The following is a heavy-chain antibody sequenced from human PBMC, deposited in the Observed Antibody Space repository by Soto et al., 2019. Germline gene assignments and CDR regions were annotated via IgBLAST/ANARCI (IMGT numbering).Heavy chain of an antibody. D-gene: IGHD2-21*02. CDR2: VNPSGGHT. V-gene: IGHV1-46*01. J-gene: IGHJ4*02. CDR3: ARGGHVVVVTAALDY. Sequence: QVQLVESGAEVKKPGASVKVSCKASGDTFTDYYIHWVRQAPGQGLEWMGTVNPSGGHTTYAQHFLGRMTMTRDTSTSTLYMELTSLTSEDTAIYYCARGGHVVVVTAALDYWGQGTLVTVSS. CDR1: GDTFTDYY.